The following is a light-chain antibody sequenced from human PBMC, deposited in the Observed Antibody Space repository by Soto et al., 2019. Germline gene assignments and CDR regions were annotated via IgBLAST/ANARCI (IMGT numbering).Light chain of an antibody. CDR3: QQYNSYSPK. CDR2: DAS. CDR1: QRISSW. J-gene: IGKJ1*01. Sequence: DIQMTQSTSTLSASVGDRVTITCRASQRISSWLAWYQQKPGKANKLLIYDASSLESGVPSRFSGSGSGTEFTLTISSLQPDDFATYYCQQYNSYSPKFGQGTKVEIK. V-gene: IGKV1-5*01.